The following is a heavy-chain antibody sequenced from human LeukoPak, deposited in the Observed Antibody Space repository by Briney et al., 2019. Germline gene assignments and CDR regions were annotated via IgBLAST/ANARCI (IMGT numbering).Heavy chain of an antibody. CDR2: IDANNGDT. V-gene: IGHV1-2*02. J-gene: IGHJ4*02. Sequence: ASVKISCTASGYTFRGNYIHWLRQAPGQGLEWMGWIDANNGDTKSAQKFQGRVTMSRDTSISTAYMDLSSLSPDDAAVYYCARDPSSVTLYFFDYWGQGTLVTVSS. CDR3: ARDPSSVTLYFFDY. D-gene: IGHD4-11*01. CDR1: GYTFRGNY.